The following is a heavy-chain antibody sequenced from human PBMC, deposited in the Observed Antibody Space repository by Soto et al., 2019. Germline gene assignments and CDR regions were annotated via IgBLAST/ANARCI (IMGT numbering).Heavy chain of an antibody. CDR3: ASSASPDAY. CDR1: GFIFNSYS. Sequence: EVQLVESGGGLVQPGGSLRLSCVASGFIFNSYSMNWVRQAPGKGLEWISYINSGSTSVFYADSVKGRFTISRDNDKNSLYLQMNSLRAEDTAVYYCASSASPDAYWGQGTLVTVSS. V-gene: IGHV3-48*01. J-gene: IGHJ4*02. D-gene: IGHD1-26*01. CDR2: INSGSTSV.